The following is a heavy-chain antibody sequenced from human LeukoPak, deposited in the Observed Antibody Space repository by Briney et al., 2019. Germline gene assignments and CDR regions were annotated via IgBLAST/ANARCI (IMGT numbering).Heavy chain of an antibody. Sequence: GGSLRLSCAASGFTFSDYYMSWIRQAPGKGLEWVSYISSSSSYTNYADSVKGRFTISRDNAKNSLYLQMNSLRAEDTAVYYCAREVGYCSGGSCYGGGWFDPWGQGTLVTVSS. CDR3: AREVGYCSGGSCYGGGWFDP. CDR1: GFTFSDYY. CDR2: ISSSSSYT. D-gene: IGHD2-15*01. V-gene: IGHV3-11*05. J-gene: IGHJ5*02.